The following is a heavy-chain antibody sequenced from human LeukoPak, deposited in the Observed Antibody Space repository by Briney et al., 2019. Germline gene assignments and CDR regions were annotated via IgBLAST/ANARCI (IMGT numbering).Heavy chain of an antibody. CDR1: GFTFSSYG. Sequence: GRSLRLSCAASGFTFSSYGMHWVRQAPGKGLEWVAVISYDGSNKYYADSVKGRFTISRDNSKNTLYLEMNNLRAEDTAVYYCAKRGYCSGGRCYSFHFDYWGQGTLVTVSS. CDR3: AKRGYCSGGRCYSFHFDY. V-gene: IGHV3-30*18. CDR2: ISYDGSNK. J-gene: IGHJ4*02. D-gene: IGHD2-15*01.